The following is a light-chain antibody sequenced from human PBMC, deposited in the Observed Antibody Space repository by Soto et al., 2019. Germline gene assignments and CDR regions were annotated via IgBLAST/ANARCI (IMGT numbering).Light chain of an antibody. CDR1: QTVTNNY. V-gene: IGKV3-20*01. CDR2: GAS. J-gene: IGKJ3*01. CDR3: QQYGSSPLFT. Sequence: EIVLTQSPGTLSLSPGERATLSCRASQTVTNNYLAWYQQKPGLAPRLLTFGASSRATGIPDRFGGSGSGTDFTLTISSLEPEDFAVYYCQQYGSSPLFTFGPGTKVYFK.